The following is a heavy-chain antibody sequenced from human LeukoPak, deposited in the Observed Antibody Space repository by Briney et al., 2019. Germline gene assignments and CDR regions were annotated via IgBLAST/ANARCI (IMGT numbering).Heavy chain of an antibody. CDR2: ISSSSSHI. Sequence: GGSVRLSCAASGFTFNSYSMKWVRQAPGKGLEWVSSISSSSSHIYYADSVKGRFTISRDNAKNTLYLQMNSLRAEDTAVYYCARGRGLPGPLDLWGQGTLVTVTS. V-gene: IGHV3-21*01. J-gene: IGHJ5*02. CDR1: GFTFNSYS. D-gene: IGHD3-10*01. CDR3: ARGRGLPGPLDL.